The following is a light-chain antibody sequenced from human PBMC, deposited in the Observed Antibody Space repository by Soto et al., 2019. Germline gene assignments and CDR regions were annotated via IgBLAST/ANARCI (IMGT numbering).Light chain of an antibody. CDR3: QQYHTWPIT. Sequence: DIVMTQSPATLSVAPGERVTFSCRASQGVSRNLAWYQHKPGQAPMLLISGASTGATGIPARFSGSGSGTEFTLTISSLQSEDCAIYYCQQYHTWPITFGGGTKVEIK. CDR2: GAS. J-gene: IGKJ4*01. CDR1: QGVSRN. V-gene: IGKV3-15*01.